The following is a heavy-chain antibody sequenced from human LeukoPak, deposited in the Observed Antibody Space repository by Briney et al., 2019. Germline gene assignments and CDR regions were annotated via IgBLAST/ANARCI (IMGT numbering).Heavy chain of an antibody. V-gene: IGHV3-48*01. Sequence: GGSLRLSCAASGFTFSSYAMSWVRQAPGKGLEWVSYISSSSSTIYYADSVKGRFTISRDNAKNSLYLQMNSLRAEDTAVYYCAREGRITMVRGVLDYWGRGTLVTVSS. J-gene: IGHJ4*02. D-gene: IGHD3-10*01. CDR3: AREGRITMVRGVLDY. CDR1: GFTFSSYA. CDR2: ISSSSSTI.